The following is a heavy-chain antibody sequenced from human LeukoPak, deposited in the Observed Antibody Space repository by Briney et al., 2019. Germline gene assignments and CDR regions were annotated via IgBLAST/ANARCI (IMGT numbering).Heavy chain of an antibody. V-gene: IGHV1-2*02. CDR3: ARDRSSSWYRWFDP. D-gene: IGHD6-13*01. Sequence: ASVKVSCKASGYTFTSYDINWVRQAPGQGLEWMGWINPNSGGTNYAQKFQGRVTMTRDTSISTAYMELSRLRPDDTAVYYCARDRSSSWYRWFDPWGQGTLVTVSS. CDR1: GYTFTSYD. CDR2: INPNSGGT. J-gene: IGHJ5*02.